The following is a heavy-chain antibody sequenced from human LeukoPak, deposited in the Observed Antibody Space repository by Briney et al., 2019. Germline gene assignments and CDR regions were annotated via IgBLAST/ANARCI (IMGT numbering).Heavy chain of an antibody. CDR2: ISSSSSYI. J-gene: IGHJ4*02. CDR1: GFTFSIYS. D-gene: IGHD6-13*01. CDR3: ARDLEGYSSSFDY. V-gene: IGHV3-21*01. Sequence: PGGSLRLSCAASGFTFSIYSMNWVRHAPGKGLEWVSSISSSSSYIYYADSVKGRFTISRDNAKNSLYLQMNSLRAEDTAVYYCARDLEGYSSSFDYWGQGTLVTVSS.